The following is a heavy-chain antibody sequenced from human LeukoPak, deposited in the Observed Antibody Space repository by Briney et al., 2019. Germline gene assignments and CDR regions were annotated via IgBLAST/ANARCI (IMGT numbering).Heavy chain of an antibody. Sequence: KPSETLSLTCTVSGGSISSYYWSWIRQPPGKGLEWIGYIYYSGSTNYNPSLKSRVAISVDTSKNQFSLKLSSVTAADTAVYYCATIWSGYRYWYFDLWGRGTLVTVSS. D-gene: IGHD3-3*01. J-gene: IGHJ2*01. CDR2: IYYSGST. CDR1: GGSISSYY. CDR3: ATIWSGYRYWYFDL. V-gene: IGHV4-59*01.